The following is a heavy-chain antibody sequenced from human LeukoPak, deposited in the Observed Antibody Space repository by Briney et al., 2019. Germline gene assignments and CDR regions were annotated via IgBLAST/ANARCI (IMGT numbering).Heavy chain of an antibody. D-gene: IGHD3/OR15-3a*01. Sequence: ASVKVSCKASGYTFTSYDINWVRQATGQGLEWMGWMNPNSGNTGYAQKFQGRVTMTKNTSITTAYMELSSLRSEDTAVYYCATALSWTTDSYYYMVVWSKGTTVTVS. J-gene: IGHJ6*03. CDR1: GYTFTSYD. CDR2: MNPNSGNT. V-gene: IGHV1-8*01. CDR3: ATALSWTTDSYYYMVV.